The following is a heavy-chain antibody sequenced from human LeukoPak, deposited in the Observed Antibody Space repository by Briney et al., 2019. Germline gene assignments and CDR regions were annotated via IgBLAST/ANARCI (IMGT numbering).Heavy chain of an antibody. CDR1: GGSISSYY. Sequence: SETLSLTCTVSGGSISSYYWSWIRQPPGKGLEWIGEINHSGSTNYNPSLKSRVTISVDTSKNQFSLRLSSVTAADTAVYYCARGGFYCGGDCYVDYWGQGTLVTVSS. D-gene: IGHD2-21*02. V-gene: IGHV4-34*01. CDR3: ARGGFYCGGDCYVDY. CDR2: INHSGST. J-gene: IGHJ4*02.